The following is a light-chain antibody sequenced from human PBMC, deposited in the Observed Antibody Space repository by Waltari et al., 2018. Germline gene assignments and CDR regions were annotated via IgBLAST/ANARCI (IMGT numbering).Light chain of an antibody. V-gene: IGLV1-47*01. CDR3: AAWDDSLSVTYV. Sequence: QSVLTQPPSTSGTPGQTVTISCSGTNSNIGRNSVFWYQQLPGTAPKLLIYRDKRRPSGVPDRFSASKSGTSAALAIRGLRSEDEADYYCAAWDDSLSVTYVFGSGTRVTV. J-gene: IGLJ1*01. CDR2: RDK. CDR1: NSNIGRNS.